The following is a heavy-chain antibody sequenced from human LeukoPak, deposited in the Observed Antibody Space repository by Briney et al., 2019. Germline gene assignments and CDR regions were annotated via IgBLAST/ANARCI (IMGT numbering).Heavy chain of an antibody. CDR1: GGTFSSYA. Sequence: ASVKVSCKASGGTFSSYAISWVRQAPGQGLEWMGGIIPIFGTANYAQKFQGRVTITADESTSTAYMELSSLRSEDTAVYYCARDRGGYSYGPRDAFDIWGQGTMVTVSS. J-gene: IGHJ3*02. CDR3: ARDRGGYSYGPRDAFDI. D-gene: IGHD5-18*01. V-gene: IGHV1-69*13. CDR2: IIPIFGTA.